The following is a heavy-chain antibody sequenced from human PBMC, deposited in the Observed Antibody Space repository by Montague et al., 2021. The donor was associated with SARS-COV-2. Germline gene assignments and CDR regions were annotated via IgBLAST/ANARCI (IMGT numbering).Heavy chain of an antibody. CDR3: ATITLGYCTNGVCQPPDY. CDR2: IYYSGST. V-gene: IGHV4-39*01. D-gene: IGHD2-8*01. CDR1: GGSISSSSYY. J-gene: IGHJ4*02. Sequence: SETLSLTCTVSGGSISSSSYYWGWIRQPPGKGLEWIGSIYYSGSTYYNPSLKSRVTISVDASKNQFSLKLSSVTAADTAVYSCATITLGYCTNGVCQPPDYWGQGTLVTVSS.